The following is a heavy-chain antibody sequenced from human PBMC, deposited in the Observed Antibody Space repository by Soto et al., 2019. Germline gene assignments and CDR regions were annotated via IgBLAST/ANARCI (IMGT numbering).Heavy chain of an antibody. CDR1: SGSISGDGYH. V-gene: IGHV4-31*03. CDR2: ISYRGST. CDR3: ARERAGLPFIDF. Sequence: SSETLSLTCIVSSGSISGDGYHWSWIRQYPGKGLEWIGFISYRGSTSYNPALRSRIYMSVDTSQNQFSLKLSSVTAADTAVYYCARERAGLPFIDFWGQGTLVTVSS. J-gene: IGHJ4*02.